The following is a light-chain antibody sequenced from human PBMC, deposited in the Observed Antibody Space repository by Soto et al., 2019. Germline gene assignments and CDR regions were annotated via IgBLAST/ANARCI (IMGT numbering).Light chain of an antibody. CDR2: DAS. Sequence: DIQMTQSPSSLSASVGDRVTITCQASHDITNSLNWYQQKPGKAPKLLIYDASNLETGVTSRFSGSGSGTDFSFTITSLQPEDIAIYYCQQYYNLPWTFGPGTKVEI. V-gene: IGKV1-33*01. CDR3: QQYYNLPWT. CDR1: HDITNS. J-gene: IGKJ1*01.